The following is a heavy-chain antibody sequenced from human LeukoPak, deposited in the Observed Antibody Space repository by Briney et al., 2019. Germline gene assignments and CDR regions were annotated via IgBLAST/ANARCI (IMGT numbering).Heavy chain of an antibody. CDR3: AKDRLAVAGVGEVDY. Sequence: PGGSLRLSCAASGFIFSSYWMAWVRQAPGKGLEWVANIKEDGSEKNYVDSVKGRFTISRDNSKNTLYLQMNSLRAEDTAVYYCAKDRLAVAGVGEVDYWGQGTLVTVPS. D-gene: IGHD6-19*01. V-gene: IGHV3-7*03. CDR1: GFIFSSYW. J-gene: IGHJ4*02. CDR2: IKEDGSEK.